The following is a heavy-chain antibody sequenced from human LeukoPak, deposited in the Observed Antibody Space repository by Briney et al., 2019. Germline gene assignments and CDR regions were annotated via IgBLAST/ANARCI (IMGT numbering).Heavy chain of an antibody. D-gene: IGHD1-7*01. J-gene: IGHJ6*02. Sequence: GGSLRLSCAASGVTFSTYAMSWVRQAPGKGLEWVSALSGSGDKTYYADSVKGRFTISRDNSKNTLYLQMNSLRAEDTAVYYCARGSTGNTNYYYGMDVWGQGTTVTVSS. V-gene: IGHV3-23*01. CDR2: LSGSGDKT. CDR3: ARGSTGNTNYYYGMDV. CDR1: GVTFSTYA.